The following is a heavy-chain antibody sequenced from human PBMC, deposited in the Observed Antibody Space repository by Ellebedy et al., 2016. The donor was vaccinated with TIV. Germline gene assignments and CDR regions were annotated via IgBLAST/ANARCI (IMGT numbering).Heavy chain of an antibody. D-gene: IGHD3-9*01. CDR2: IIPIFGTA. J-gene: IGHJ5*02. CDR1: GGTFSSYA. Sequence: SVKVSCXAPGGTFSSYAISWVRQAPGQGLEWMGGIIPIFGTANYAQKFQGRVTITADKSTSTAYMELSSLRSEDTAVYYCARSTYYDISSWFDPWGQGTLVTVSS. V-gene: IGHV1-69*06. CDR3: ARSTYYDISSWFDP.